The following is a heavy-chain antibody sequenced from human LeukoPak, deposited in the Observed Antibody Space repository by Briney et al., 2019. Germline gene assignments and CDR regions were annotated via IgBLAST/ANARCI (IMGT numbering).Heavy chain of an antibody. D-gene: IGHD1-1*01. J-gene: IGHJ6*03. V-gene: IGHV4-38-2*02. CDR2: IYHSGST. CDR3: ARGLTGPTVRYYYNYYMDV. Sequence: SETLSLTCTVSGYSISSGYYWGWIRQPPGKGLEWIGSIYHSGSTNYNPSLRSRVTISVDTSKNQFSLKLSSVTAADTAVYYCARGLTGPTVRYYYNYYMDVWGKGTTVTISS. CDR1: GYSISSGYY.